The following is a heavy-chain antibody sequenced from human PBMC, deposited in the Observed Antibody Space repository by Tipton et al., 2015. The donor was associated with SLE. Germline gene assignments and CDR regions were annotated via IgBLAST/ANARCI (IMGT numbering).Heavy chain of an antibody. CDR3: ATSLTATYDY. CDR2: IYYSGST. CDR1: GGSISSSSYY. D-gene: IGHD1-1*01. Sequence: TLSLTCTVSGGSISSSSYYWGWIRQPPGKGLEWIGSIYYSGSTYYNPSLKSRVTISVDTSKNQFSLKLSSVTAADTAVYFCATSLTATYDYWGQGTLVTVSS. V-gene: IGHV4-39*01. J-gene: IGHJ4*02.